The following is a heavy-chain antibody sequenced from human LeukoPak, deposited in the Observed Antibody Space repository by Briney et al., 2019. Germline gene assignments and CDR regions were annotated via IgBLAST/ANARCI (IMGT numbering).Heavy chain of an antibody. CDR1: GFTFSSYW. CDR3: ARDRERSGYYY. CDR2: IKHDGSEK. V-gene: IGHV3-7*01. J-gene: IGHJ4*02. Sequence: GGSLRLSCAASGFTFSSYWMNWVRQAPGKGLEWVANIKHDGSEKYYVDSVKGRFTISRDNAKNSLYLQMNSLRAEDTAVYYCARDRERSGYYYWGQGTLVTVSS. D-gene: IGHD3-22*01.